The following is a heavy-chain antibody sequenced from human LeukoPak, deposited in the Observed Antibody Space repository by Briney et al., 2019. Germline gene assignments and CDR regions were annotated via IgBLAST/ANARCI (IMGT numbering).Heavy chain of an antibody. J-gene: IGHJ3*02. CDR1: GGTFSSYA. CDR2: INPNSGGT. V-gene: IGHV1-2*02. D-gene: IGHD5-18*01. Sequence: GASVKVSCKASGGTFSSYAISWVRQAPGQGLEWMGWINPNSGGTNYAQKFQGRVTMTRDTSISTAYMELSRLRSDDTAVYYCARDPPKDTAMVDAFDIWGQGTMVTVSS. CDR3: ARDPPKDTAMVDAFDI.